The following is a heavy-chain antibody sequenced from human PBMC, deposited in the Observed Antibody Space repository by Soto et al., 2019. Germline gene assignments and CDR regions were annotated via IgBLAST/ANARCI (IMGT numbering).Heavy chain of an antibody. Sequence: EVQLLESGGGLVQPGGSLRLSCAASGFTFSSYAMSWVRQAPGKGLECVSAISRSGGSTYYADSVKGRFTISRDNSKNTLYLQMNSLRAEDTAVYFCAKDGIGYCISTSCYSVDYWGQGTLVTVSS. CDR3: AKDGIGYCISTSCYSVDY. J-gene: IGHJ4*02. V-gene: IGHV3-23*01. CDR2: ISRSGGST. CDR1: GFTFSSYA. D-gene: IGHD2-2*01.